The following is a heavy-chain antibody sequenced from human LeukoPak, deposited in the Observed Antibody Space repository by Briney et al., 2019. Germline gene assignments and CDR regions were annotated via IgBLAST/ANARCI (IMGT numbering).Heavy chain of an antibody. D-gene: IGHD3-10*01. Sequence: GASVKVSCKASGYTFTAYYMHWVGQAPGQGREWMGWINPNSGGTNYAQKFQGRVTMTRDTSISTAYMELSRLRSDDTAVYYCARYGSGGEPFLTWGQGTLVTVSS. CDR2: INPNSGGT. CDR3: ARYGSGGEPFLT. CDR1: GYTFTAYY. V-gene: IGHV1-2*02. J-gene: IGHJ5*02.